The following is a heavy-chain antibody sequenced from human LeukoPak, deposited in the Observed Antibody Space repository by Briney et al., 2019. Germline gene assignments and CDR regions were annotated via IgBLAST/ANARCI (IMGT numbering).Heavy chain of an antibody. D-gene: IGHD3-22*01. CDR1: GFILSSYG. Sequence: PGRSLRLSCAASGFILSSYGMHWVRQAPGKGLEWVAVISYDGSNKYYADSVKGRFTISRDNSKNTLYLQMNSLRAEDTAVYYCARDPRRGYYDSSGYYDYWGQGTLVTVSS. V-gene: IGHV3-30*03. J-gene: IGHJ4*02. CDR2: ISYDGSNK. CDR3: ARDPRRGYYDSSGYYDY.